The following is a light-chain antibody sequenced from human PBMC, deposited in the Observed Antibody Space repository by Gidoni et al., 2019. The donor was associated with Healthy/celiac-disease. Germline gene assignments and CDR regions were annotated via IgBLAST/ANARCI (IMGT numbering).Light chain of an antibody. Sequence: EIVLTQSPGTLSLSPGERATLSCRASQSVSSSYLAWYQKKPGEAPRLLNYGATSRAAGIPSRCSSSGAGTDFTLTISRLEQEDVADYYWQQSDSSPFTFGGGTKVEIK. J-gene: IGKJ4*01. V-gene: IGKV3-20*01. CDR1: QSVSSSY. CDR3: QQSDSSPFT. CDR2: GAT.